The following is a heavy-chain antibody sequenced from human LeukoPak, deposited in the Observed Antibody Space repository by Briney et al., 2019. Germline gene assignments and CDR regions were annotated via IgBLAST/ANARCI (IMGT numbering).Heavy chain of an antibody. CDR2: IYHSGST. CDR3: ARGGYYGSGNDFRFDP. CDR1: GGSISSSNW. D-gene: IGHD3-10*01. J-gene: IGHJ5*02. V-gene: IGHV4-4*02. Sequence: GTLSLTCAVSGGSISSSNWWSWVRQPPGKGLEWIGEIYHSGSTNYNPSLKSRVTISVETSKNQFSLKLKSVTAADTAVYYCARGGYYGSGNDFRFDPWGQGTLVTVSS.